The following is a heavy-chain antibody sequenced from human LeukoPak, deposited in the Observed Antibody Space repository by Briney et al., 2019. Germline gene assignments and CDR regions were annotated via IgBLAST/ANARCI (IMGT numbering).Heavy chain of an antibody. D-gene: IGHD4-17*01. CDR2: VRNKPNTYTT. V-gene: IGHV3-72*01. J-gene: IGHJ4*02. CDR1: GFTFSDHY. Sequence: GGSLRLSCAASGFTFSDHYMDWVRGATREGVEWVGRVRNKPNTYTTDYAASVKGRFTISRDDSKNSLYLQMNSLKTEDTAVYYCTRVRHGDYFDYWGQGTLVTVSS. CDR3: TRVRHGDYFDY.